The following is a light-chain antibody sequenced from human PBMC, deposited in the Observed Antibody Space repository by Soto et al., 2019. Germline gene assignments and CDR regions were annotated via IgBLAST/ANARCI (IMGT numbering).Light chain of an antibody. CDR3: SSYTTSSTYV. CDR1: SSDVGGYNY. Sequence: QSVLTQPASVSGSPRQSITISCTGTSSDVGGYNYVSWYQQHPGKAPKLMIYDVSNRPSGVSNRFSGFKSGNTASLTISGLHAEDEADYYCSSYTTSSTYVFGTGTKVTVL. V-gene: IGLV2-14*03. CDR2: DVS. J-gene: IGLJ1*01.